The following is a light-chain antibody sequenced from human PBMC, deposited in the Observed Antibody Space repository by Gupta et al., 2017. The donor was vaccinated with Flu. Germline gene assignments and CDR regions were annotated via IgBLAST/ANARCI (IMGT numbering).Light chain of an antibody. CDR3: QSYDNHLGGSL. V-gene: IGLV1-40*01. J-gene: IGLJ3*02. CDR1: ASTLGAGED. CDR2: NNN. Sequence: VTISCAGGASTLGAGEDVPWYQHRPGTAPHLLIYNNNIRPSGVPDRFSGSKSATSAFLAITGLQTEDEADYYCQSYDNHLGGSLFGGGTKLTVL.